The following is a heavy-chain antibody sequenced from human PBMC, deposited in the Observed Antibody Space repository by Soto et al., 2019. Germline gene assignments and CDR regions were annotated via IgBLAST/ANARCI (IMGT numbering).Heavy chain of an antibody. CDR1: GFSLSTSGVG. V-gene: IGHV2-5*02. Sequence: QITLKESGPTLVKPTQTLTLTCTFSGFSLSTSGVGVGWIRQPPGKALEWLALIYWDDDKRYSPSLKSRLTITKDTSKNQVVLTMTNMDPMDTATYYCARTALVLLWFGELTTPSFDYWGLGTLVTVSS. CDR2: IYWDDDK. D-gene: IGHD3-10*01. J-gene: IGHJ4*02. CDR3: ARTALVLLWFGELTTPSFDY.